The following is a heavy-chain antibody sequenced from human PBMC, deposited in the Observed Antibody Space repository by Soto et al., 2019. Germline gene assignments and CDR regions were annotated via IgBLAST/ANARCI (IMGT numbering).Heavy chain of an antibody. CDR3: ARKIAVAGTDTLYYYYYGMDV. CDR2: IYHSGST. D-gene: IGHD6-19*01. V-gene: IGHV4-4*02. CDR1: GGSISSSNW. J-gene: IGHJ6*02. Sequence: PSETLSLTCAVSGGSISSSNWWSWVRQPPGKGLEWIGEIYHSGSTNYNPSLKSRVTISVDKSKNQFSLKLSSVTAADTAVYYCARKIAVAGTDTLYYYYYGMDVWGQGTTVTVSS.